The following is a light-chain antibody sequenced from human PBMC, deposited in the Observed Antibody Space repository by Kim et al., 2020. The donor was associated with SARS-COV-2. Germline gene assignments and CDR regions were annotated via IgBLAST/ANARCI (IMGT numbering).Light chain of an antibody. J-gene: IGKJ1*01. CDR3: QQAKNFPWT. CDR1: HDSSSS. Sequence: ASAGDRVTITCRASHDSSSSLAWYQQKPGKAPKLLIYTASGLQSGVPSRFSGSGSGTDFTLTINSLQPEDFATYYCQQAKNFPWTFGQGTKVDIK. CDR2: TAS. V-gene: IGKV1D-12*01.